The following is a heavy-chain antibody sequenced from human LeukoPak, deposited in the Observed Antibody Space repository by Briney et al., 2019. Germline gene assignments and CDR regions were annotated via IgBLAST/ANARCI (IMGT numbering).Heavy chain of an antibody. CDR2: IYYGGST. Sequence: SQTLSLTCTVSGGSIGSGSYYWSWIRQPPGKGLEWIGYIYYGGSTNYNPSLKSRVTISVDTSKNQFSLKLSSVTAADTAVYYCARDFPSFDYMDVWGKGTTVTVSS. J-gene: IGHJ6*03. CDR3: ARDFPSFDYMDV. CDR1: GGSIGSGSYY. V-gene: IGHV4-61*01. D-gene: IGHD3-10*01.